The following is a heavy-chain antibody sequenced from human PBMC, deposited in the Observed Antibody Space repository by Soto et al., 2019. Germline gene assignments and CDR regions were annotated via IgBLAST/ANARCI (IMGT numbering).Heavy chain of an antibody. V-gene: IGHV3-33*01. CDR3: ARGRIVLRFLEWLFSQKSFDY. CDR1: GFTFSSYG. CDR2: IWYDGSNK. Sequence: QVQLVESGGGVVQPGRSLRLSCAASGFTFSSYGMHWVHQAPGKGLEWVAVIWYDGSNKYYADSVKGRFTISRDNSKNTLYLQMNSLRAEDTAVYYCARGRIVLRFLEWLFSQKSFDYWGQGTLVTVSS. J-gene: IGHJ4*02. D-gene: IGHD3-3*01.